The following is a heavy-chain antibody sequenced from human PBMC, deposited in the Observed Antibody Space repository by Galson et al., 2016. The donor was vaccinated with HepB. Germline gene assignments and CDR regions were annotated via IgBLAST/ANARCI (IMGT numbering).Heavy chain of an antibody. D-gene: IGHD3-9*01. CDR2: SRNKANGFTT. CDR1: GFIFSDYY. J-gene: IGHJ6*02. CDR3: ARVGPLVSQSYHYGMDV. V-gene: IGHV3-72*01. Sequence: SLRLSCAASGFIFSDYYIDWVRQAPGRGLEWVGRSRNKANGFTTEYAASVKGRFTFSRDNSKTSLYLQMNSLKTEDTAVYYRARVGPLVSQSYHYGMDVWGQGATVTVSS.